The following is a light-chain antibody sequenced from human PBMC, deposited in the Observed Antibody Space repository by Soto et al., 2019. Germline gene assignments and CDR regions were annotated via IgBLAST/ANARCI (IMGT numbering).Light chain of an antibody. J-gene: IGKJ5*01. V-gene: IGKV3-11*01. Sequence: EIVLTQSAATLSLSPGERATLFCRASQSVSKPLAWYQQKSGQTPRLLIYDASNRATGIPDRFSGSGSGTDFTLTISSLEPEDFADYYCQRRGEWPPGATFGQGTRLEIK. CDR3: QRRGEWPPGAT. CDR1: QSVSKP. CDR2: DAS.